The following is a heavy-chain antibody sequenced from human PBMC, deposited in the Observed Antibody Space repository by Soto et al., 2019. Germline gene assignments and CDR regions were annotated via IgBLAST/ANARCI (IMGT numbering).Heavy chain of an antibody. V-gene: IGHV3-73*01. CDR3: TSPYSSSWSGGDY. Sequence: GGSLRLSCAASGFTFSGSAMHWVRQASGKGLEWVGRIRSKANSYATAYAASVKGRFTISRDDSKNTAYLQMNSLKTEDTAVYYCTSPYSSSWSGGDYWGQGTLVTVSS. D-gene: IGHD6-13*01. CDR1: GFTFSGSA. CDR2: IRSKANSYAT. J-gene: IGHJ4*02.